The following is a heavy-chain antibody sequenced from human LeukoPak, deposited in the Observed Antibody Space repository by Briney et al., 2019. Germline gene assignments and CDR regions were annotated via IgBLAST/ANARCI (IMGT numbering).Heavy chain of an antibody. D-gene: IGHD6-13*01. CDR1: GFTFSSYW. Sequence: GRSLRLSCAASGFTFSSYWMSWVRQAPGKGLEWVANIKQDGSEKYYVDSVKGRFTISRDNAKNSLYLQMNSLRAEDTAVYYCARGGSSSHYYYYGMDVWGQGTTVTVSS. CDR3: ARGGSSSHYYYYGMDV. CDR2: IKQDGSEK. J-gene: IGHJ6*02. V-gene: IGHV3-7*01.